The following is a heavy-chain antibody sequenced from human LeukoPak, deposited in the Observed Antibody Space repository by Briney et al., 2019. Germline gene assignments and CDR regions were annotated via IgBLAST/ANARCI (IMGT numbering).Heavy chain of an antibody. V-gene: IGHV3-23*01. CDR2: ISGSGGST. Sequence: QPGGSLRLSCAASGFTFSSYSMNWVRQAPGKGLEWVSAISGSGGSTYYADSVKGRFTISRDNSKNTLYLQMNSLRAEDTAVYYCAKDPSYKWELGDYFDYWGQGTLVTVSS. J-gene: IGHJ4*02. D-gene: IGHD1-26*01. CDR1: GFTFSSYS. CDR3: AKDPSYKWELGDYFDY.